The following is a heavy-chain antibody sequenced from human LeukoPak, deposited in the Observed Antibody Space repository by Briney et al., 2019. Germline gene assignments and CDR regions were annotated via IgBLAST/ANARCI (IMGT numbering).Heavy chain of an antibody. J-gene: IGHJ4*02. D-gene: IGHD3-10*01. CDR3: ARARITMVRGVPRTYYFDY. CDR2: INHSGST. CDR1: GGSFSGYY. Sequence: SETLSLTRAVYGGSFSGYYWSWIRQPPGKGLEWIGEINHSGSTNYNPSLKSRVTISVDTSKNQFSLKLSSVTAADTAVYYCARARITMVRGVPRTYYFDYWGQGTLVTVSS. V-gene: IGHV4-34*01.